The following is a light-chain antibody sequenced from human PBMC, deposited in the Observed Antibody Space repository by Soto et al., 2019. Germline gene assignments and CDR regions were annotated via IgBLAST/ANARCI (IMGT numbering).Light chain of an antibody. CDR1: QSISSR. V-gene: IGKV1-5*01. Sequence: DIQMTQSPSTLSASVGDRLTITCRASQSISSRLAWYQQKPGKAPKLLIYDASSLESGVPSRFSGSGSGTEFTLTISGLQHDDFETYYCQESMRYSRTLGQGTKVDIK. CDR2: DAS. J-gene: IGKJ1*01. CDR3: QESMRYSRT.